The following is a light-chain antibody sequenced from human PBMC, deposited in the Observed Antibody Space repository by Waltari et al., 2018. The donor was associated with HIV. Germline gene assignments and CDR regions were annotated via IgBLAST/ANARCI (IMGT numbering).Light chain of an antibody. V-gene: IGKV3-20*01. CDR3: HQYGYSPWT. Sequence: EIVLTQSQGTLSLSPGERATLSCRASQSVSSTYLAWYQQKPGQAPRLLIYDTYNRATGIPDRCSGSGSGTDFTLTISRLEPEDFAVYSCHQYGYSPWTFGQGTKVEIK. CDR2: DTY. CDR1: QSVSSTY. J-gene: IGKJ1*01.